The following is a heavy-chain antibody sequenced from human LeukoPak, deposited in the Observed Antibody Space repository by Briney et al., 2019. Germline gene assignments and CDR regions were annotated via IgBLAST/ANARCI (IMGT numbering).Heavy chain of an antibody. J-gene: IGHJ6*03. D-gene: IGHD2-2*01. V-gene: IGHV1-46*01. CDR1: GYTFTSYY. CDR3: ARDSYQLPPYYYYYYMDV. CDR2: INPSGGST. Sequence: ASVKVSCKASGYTFTSYYMHWVRQAPGQGLEWMGIINPSGGSTSYAQKFQGRVTITTDESTSTAYMELSSLRSEDTAVYYCARDSYQLPPYYYYYYMDVWGKGTTVTVSS.